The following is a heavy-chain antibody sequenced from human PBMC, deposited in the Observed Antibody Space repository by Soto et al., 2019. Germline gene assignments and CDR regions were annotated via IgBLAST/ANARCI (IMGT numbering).Heavy chain of an antibody. CDR2: ISGSGGST. Sequence: PGESLRLSYAASVYPFSHHSMSWIRQAPGKGLEWVSAISGSGGSTYYADSVKGRFTISRDNSKNTLYLQMNSLRAEDTAVYYCAKDYYYDSSGYYFDYWGQGTLVTVSS. CDR3: AKDYYYDSSGYYFDY. CDR1: VYPFSHHS. J-gene: IGHJ4*02. D-gene: IGHD3-22*01. V-gene: IGHV3-23*01.